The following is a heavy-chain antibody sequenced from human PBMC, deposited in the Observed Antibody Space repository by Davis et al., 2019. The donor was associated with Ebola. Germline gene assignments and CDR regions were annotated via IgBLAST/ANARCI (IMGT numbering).Heavy chain of an antibody. CDR2: ISSSSSYI. D-gene: IGHD3-10*01. CDR3: ARVEAGSGSLDY. Sequence: PGGSLRLSCAASGFTFSSYSMNWVRQAPGKGLEWVSSISSSSSYIYYADSVKGRFTISRDNAKNSLYLQMNSLRAEDTAVYYCARVEAGSGSLDYWGQGTLVTVSS. V-gene: IGHV3-21*01. CDR1: GFTFSSYS. J-gene: IGHJ4*02.